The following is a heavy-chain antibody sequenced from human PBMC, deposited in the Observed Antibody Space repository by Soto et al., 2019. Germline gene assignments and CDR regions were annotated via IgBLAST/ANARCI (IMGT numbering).Heavy chain of an antibody. CDR3: ARLTPPEPFTMIVVGEADRTDY. D-gene: IGHD3-22*01. CDR2: IYYSGST. Sequence: QLQLQESGPGLVKPSETLSLTCTVSGGSISSSSYYWGWIRQPPGKGLEWIGSIYYSGSTYYNPSLKSRVTISVDTSKNQFSLKLSSVTAADTAVYYCARLTPPEPFTMIVVGEADRTDYWGQGTLVTVSS. V-gene: IGHV4-39*01. J-gene: IGHJ4*02. CDR1: GGSISSSSYY.